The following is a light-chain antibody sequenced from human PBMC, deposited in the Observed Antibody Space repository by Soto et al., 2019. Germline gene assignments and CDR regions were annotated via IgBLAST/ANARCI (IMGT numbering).Light chain of an antibody. V-gene: IGLV2-14*01. CDR1: SSDVGAFNY. CDR3: CSYASGSIYV. J-gene: IGLJ1*01. CDR2: EVG. Sequence: QSVLTQPASVSGSPGQSITISCTGTSSDVGAFNYVSWYLQYPGKAPKLMIYEVGNRPSGVSNRFSGSKSGNTASLIISGLQAEDEADYYCCSYASGSIYVFGTGTKLTVL.